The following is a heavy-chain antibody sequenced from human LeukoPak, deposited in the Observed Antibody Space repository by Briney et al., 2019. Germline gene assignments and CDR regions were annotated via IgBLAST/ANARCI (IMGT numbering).Heavy chain of an antibody. J-gene: IGHJ5*02. Sequence: PGGSLRLSCAASGFTLTNAWMTWVRQAPGKGLEWVGRIKSKADGGTPDYAAPVKGRFTISRDDSKNTLFLQMNSLKTEDTAVYYCSTDAITTWGQGTLVTVSS. CDR1: GFTLTNAW. CDR2: IKSKADGGTP. CDR3: STDAITT. V-gene: IGHV3-15*01. D-gene: IGHD5-12*01.